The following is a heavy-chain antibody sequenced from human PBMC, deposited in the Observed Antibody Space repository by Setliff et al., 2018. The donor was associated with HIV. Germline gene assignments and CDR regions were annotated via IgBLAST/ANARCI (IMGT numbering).Heavy chain of an antibody. CDR3: ASEDCGGGSCRPDN. Sequence: PSETLSLTCSFSGGSISSHYWSWIRQTPGKGLEWIGTIYNAGRISYNPSLRSRVTISVDTSKNQFSLKLSSVTVADTAVYYCASEDCGGGSCRPDNWGQGTLVTVSS. CDR2: IYNAGRI. CDR1: GGSISSHY. J-gene: IGHJ4*02. V-gene: IGHV4-59*08. D-gene: IGHD2-15*01.